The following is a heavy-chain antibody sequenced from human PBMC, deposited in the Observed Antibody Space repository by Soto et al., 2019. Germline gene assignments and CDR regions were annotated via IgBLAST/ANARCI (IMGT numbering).Heavy chain of an antibody. CDR1: GGTFSSYA. D-gene: IGHD3-22*01. J-gene: IGHJ3*02. CDR3: ARDRETYYYDSSGYLAGGALDI. Sequence: QVQLVQSGAEVKKPGSSVKVSCKASGGTFSSYAISWVRQAPGQGLEWMGGIIPIFGTANYAQKFQGRVTITADESTSTAYMELSSLRSEDTAVYYCARDRETYYYDSSGYLAGGALDIWGQGTMVTVSS. CDR2: IIPIFGTA. V-gene: IGHV1-69*01.